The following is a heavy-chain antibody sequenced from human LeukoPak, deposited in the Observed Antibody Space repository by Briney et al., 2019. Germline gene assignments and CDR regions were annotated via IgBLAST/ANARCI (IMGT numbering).Heavy chain of an antibody. CDR2: ITPFNGNT. CDR1: GYTFTYRY. D-gene: IGHD2-15*01. CDR3: ARGYCSGGSCYGVYWFDP. V-gene: IGHV1-45*02. Sequence: ASVKVSCKASGYTFTYRYLHWVRQAPGQALEWMGWITPFNGNTNYAQKFQDRVTITRDRSMSTAYMELSSLRSEDMAVYYCARGYCSGGSCYGVYWFDPWGQGTLVTVSS. J-gene: IGHJ5*02.